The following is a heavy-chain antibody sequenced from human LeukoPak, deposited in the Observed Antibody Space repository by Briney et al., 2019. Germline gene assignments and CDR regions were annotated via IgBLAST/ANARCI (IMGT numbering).Heavy chain of an antibody. Sequence: LPGRSLRLSCAASGFTFSRSGMHWVRQAPGKGLEWVAVIWYDGSNKYYADSVKGRFTISRDNSENTLYLQMNSLRAEDTAVYYCARDLWLWSDKLRPTMGYWGQGTLVTVSS. CDR3: ARDLWLWSDKLRPTMGY. V-gene: IGHV3-33*08. CDR1: GFTFSRSG. CDR2: IWYDGSNK. J-gene: IGHJ4*02. D-gene: IGHD3-3*01.